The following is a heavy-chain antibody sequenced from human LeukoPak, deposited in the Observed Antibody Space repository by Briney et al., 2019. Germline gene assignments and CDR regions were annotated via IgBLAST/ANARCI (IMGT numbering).Heavy chain of an antibody. V-gene: IGHV3-74*01. CDR1: GFIFSSYW. D-gene: IGHD1-26*01. CDR2: INSDGSST. CDR3: ARAIVGNDY. J-gene: IGHJ4*02. Sequence: PGGSLRPSCAASGFIFSSYWMHWIRQAPGKGLVWLSRINSDGSSTTYADSVKGRFTISRENAKNTLYLQMNSLRAEDTAVYYCARAIVGNDYWGQGTLVTVSS.